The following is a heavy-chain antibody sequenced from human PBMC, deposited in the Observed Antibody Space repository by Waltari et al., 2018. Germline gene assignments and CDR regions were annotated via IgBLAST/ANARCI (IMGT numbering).Heavy chain of an antibody. CDR3: ARAGYYDSSGYYYEAPFDI. CDR2: IYHSGST. CDR1: GYSISSGYY. Sequence: QVQLQESGPGLVKPSETLSLTCAVSGYSISSGYYWGWIRQPPGKGLEWIGSIYHSGSTYYNPSLKSRVTISVDTSKNQFSLKLSSVTAADTAVYYCARAGYYDSSGYYYEAPFDIWGQGTMVTVSS. J-gene: IGHJ3*02. V-gene: IGHV4-38-2*01. D-gene: IGHD3-22*01.